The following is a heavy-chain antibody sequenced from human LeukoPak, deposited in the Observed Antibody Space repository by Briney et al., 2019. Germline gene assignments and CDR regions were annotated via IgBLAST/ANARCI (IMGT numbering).Heavy chain of an antibody. CDR2: IYYSGST. J-gene: IGHJ4*02. D-gene: IGHD4-17*01. Sequence: SETLSLTCTVSGGSIRSYYWSWIRQPPGKGLEWIGYIYYSGSTNYNPSLKSRVSIPVDTSKNQFSLKLSSVTAADTAVYYCARTGSTVTMLYPFDHWGQGTLVTVSS. CDR1: GGSIRSYY. CDR3: ARTGSTVTMLYPFDH. V-gene: IGHV4-59*01.